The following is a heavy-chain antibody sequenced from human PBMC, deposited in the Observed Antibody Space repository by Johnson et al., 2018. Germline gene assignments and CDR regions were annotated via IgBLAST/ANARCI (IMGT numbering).Heavy chain of an antibody. J-gene: IGHJ6*02. D-gene: IGHD3-10*01. CDR1: GGTFNSYA. CDR3: ARRKGEVDGMDG. V-gene: IGHV1-69*12. CDR2: IIPIFDRA. Sequence: QVQLVQSGAEVKKPGSSVKVSCKASGGTFNSYAISWVRQAPGQGLEWMGGIIPIFDRANYAQKFQGRVTITADESTTTAYMERSSLRSEDTAVYYCARRKGEVDGMDGWGQGTTVTVSS.